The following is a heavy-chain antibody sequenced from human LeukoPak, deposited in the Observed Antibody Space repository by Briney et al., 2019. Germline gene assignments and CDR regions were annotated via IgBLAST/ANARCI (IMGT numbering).Heavy chain of an antibody. V-gene: IGHV3-15*01. CDR3: TTAYYYDSSGYYRFLGD. CDR2: IKSKTDGGTT. J-gene: IGHJ4*02. CDR1: GFTFSSYG. Sequence: GGSLRLSCAASGFTFSSYGINWVRQAPGKGLEWVGRIKSKTDGGTTDYAAPVKGRFTISRDDSKNTLYLQMNSLKTEDTAVYYCTTAYYYDSSGYYRFLGDWGQGTLVTVSS. D-gene: IGHD3-22*01.